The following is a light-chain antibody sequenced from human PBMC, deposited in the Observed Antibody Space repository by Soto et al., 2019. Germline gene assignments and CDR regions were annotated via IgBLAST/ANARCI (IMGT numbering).Light chain of an antibody. CDR3: CSYAGSYTWV. J-gene: IGLJ3*02. CDR2: DVS. Sequence: QSALTQPRSVSGSPGQSVTISCTGTSSDVSGYNYVSWYQQHPGKAPKLMIYDVSKRPSGVPDCFSGSKSGNTASLTISGLQAEDEADYYCCSYAGSYTWVFGGGTKLTVL. V-gene: IGLV2-11*01. CDR1: SSDVSGYNY.